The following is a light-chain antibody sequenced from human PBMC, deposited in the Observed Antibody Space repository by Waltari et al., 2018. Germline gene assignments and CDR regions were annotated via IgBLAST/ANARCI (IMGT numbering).Light chain of an antibody. CDR3: QSSDSSLASLHV. V-gene: IGLV1-40*01. Sequence: QSVLTQPPSVSGAPGQSVTIACTVSSSNIGAGYDVHWYQQLPGRVPKLLTHCNGSRPPGVPGRFSGSKSGTSASLAITGLQAEDGADDFCQSSDSSLASLHVFGAGTKVTVL. CDR2: CNG. J-gene: IGLJ1*01. CDR1: SSNIGAGYD.